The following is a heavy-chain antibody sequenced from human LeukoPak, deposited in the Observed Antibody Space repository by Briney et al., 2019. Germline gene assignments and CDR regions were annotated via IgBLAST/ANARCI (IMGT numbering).Heavy chain of an antibody. Sequence: GGSLRLSCAASGFTVSSNYMSWVRQAPGKGLEWVSVIYSGGSTYYADSVKGRFTISRDNSKNTLYLQMNSLRAEDTAVYYCARVTPYGELLPYYWGQGTLVTVSS. CDR1: GFTVSSNY. CDR2: IYSGGST. D-gene: IGHD1-26*01. J-gene: IGHJ4*02. V-gene: IGHV3-53*01. CDR3: ARVTPYGELLPYY.